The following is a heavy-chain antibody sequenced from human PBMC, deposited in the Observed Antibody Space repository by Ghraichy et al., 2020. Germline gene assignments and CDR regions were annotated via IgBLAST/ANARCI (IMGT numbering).Heavy chain of an antibody. V-gene: IGHV3-7*01. CDR1: GFTFSSYW. D-gene: IGHD1-26*01. Sequence: GGSLRLSCAASGFTFSSYWMSWVRQAPGKGLEWVANIKQDGSEKYYVDSVKGRFTISRDNAKNSLYLQMNSLRAEDTAVYYCARAVIVGATTPSFDYWGQGTLVTVSS. CDR3: ARAVIVGATTPSFDY. CDR2: IKQDGSEK. J-gene: IGHJ4*02.